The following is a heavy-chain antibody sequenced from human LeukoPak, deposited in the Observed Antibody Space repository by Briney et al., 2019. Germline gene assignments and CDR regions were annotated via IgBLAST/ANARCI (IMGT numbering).Heavy chain of an antibody. CDR2: ISGSGGST. Sequence: PGGSLRLSCAASGFTFSSYAMNWVRQAPGKGLEWVSGISGSGGSTYYADSVRGRFTISRDNFKNTLYLQMNSLRAEDTAVYYCARVGRPVLRYFDWFPPGSESLGLAYYFDYWGQGTLVTVSS. CDR1: GFTFSSYA. D-gene: IGHD3-9*01. J-gene: IGHJ4*02. V-gene: IGHV3-23*01. CDR3: ARVGRPVLRYFDWFPPGSESLGLAYYFDY.